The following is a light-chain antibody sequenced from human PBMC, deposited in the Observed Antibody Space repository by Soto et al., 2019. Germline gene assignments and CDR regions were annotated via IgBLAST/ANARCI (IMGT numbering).Light chain of an antibody. Sequence: DIQMTQSPSSLSASVGDRVTITCRASQSISSYLNWFQLKPGKAPTLLIYAASTLQSGVPSRFSGSGSGTDFTLTISSLQPEDFATYYCQQSYSTPYTFGQGTKLEIK. V-gene: IGKV1-39*01. CDR3: QQSYSTPYT. CDR1: QSISSY. CDR2: AAS. J-gene: IGKJ2*01.